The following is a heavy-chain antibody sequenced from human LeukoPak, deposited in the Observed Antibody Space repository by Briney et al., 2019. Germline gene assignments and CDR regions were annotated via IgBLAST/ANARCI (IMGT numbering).Heavy chain of an antibody. V-gene: IGHV4-39*07. CDR2: IYYSGST. D-gene: IGHD4-17*01. CDR3: ARDLMTTVTTDLEYDY. J-gene: IGHJ4*02. CDR1: GGSISSSSYY. Sequence: SETLSLTCTVSGGSISSSSYYWGWIRQPPGKGLEWIGSIYYSGSTYYNPSLKSRVTISVDTSKNQFSLKLSSVTAADTAVYYCARDLMTTVTTDLEYDYWGRGTLVTVSS.